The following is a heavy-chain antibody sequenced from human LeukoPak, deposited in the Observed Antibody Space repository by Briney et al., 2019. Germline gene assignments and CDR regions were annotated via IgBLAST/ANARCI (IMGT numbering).Heavy chain of an antibody. D-gene: IGHD3-22*01. CDR2: INPNSGGT. J-gene: IGHJ5*02. V-gene: IGHV1-2*02. Sequence: GASVKVSCKASGYTFTGYYMHWVRQAPGQGLEWMGWINPNSGGTNYAQKFQGRVTMTTDTSTSTVYMELRSLRSDDTAVYYCATGGYYDSSGFDPWGQGTLVTVSS. CDR1: GYTFTGYY. CDR3: ATGGYYDSSGFDP.